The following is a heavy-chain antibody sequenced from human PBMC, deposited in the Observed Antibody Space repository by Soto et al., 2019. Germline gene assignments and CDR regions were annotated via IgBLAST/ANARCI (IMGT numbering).Heavy chain of an antibody. Sequence: ESQGPPIKTGGSLRLSCVASGFTFSNFGMHWVRQAPGKGLEWVAGISYDGRSESYVDSVRGRFTLSRDNSKNKLSLQMISLRPEDTGVYYCAKDLDVVMVLSATRGLDVWGQGT. D-gene: IGHD2-15*01. CDR1: GFTFSNFG. CDR2: ISYDGRSE. V-gene: IGHV3-30*18. J-gene: IGHJ6*02. CDR3: AKDLDVVMVLSATRGLDV.